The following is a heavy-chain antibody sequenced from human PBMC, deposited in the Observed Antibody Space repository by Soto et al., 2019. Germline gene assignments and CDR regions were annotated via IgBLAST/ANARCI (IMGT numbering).Heavy chain of an antibody. J-gene: IGHJ4*02. CDR2: INPNSGGT. V-gene: IGHV1-2*04. CDR1: GYTFTGYY. Sequence: GASVKVSCKASGYTFTGYYMHWVRQAPGQGLEWMGWINPNSGGTNYAQKFQGWVTMTRDTSISTAYMELSRLRSDDTAVYYCARERAGYNIAYFDYWGQGTLVTVSS. CDR3: ARERAGYNIAYFDY. D-gene: IGHD5-12*01.